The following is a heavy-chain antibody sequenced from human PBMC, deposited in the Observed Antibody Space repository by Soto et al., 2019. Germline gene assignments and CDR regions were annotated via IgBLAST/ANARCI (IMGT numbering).Heavy chain of an antibody. CDR2: LIDDGYFQ. V-gene: IGHV3-30-3*01. CDR3: AREWGRSYYYGMGV. CDR1: GFIFSDYA. Sequence: PVGSLRLSCRASGFIFSDYAIHWVRQAPGRGLEWVAVLIDDGYFQYYADSVKGRFTISSDKSNNTVYLHMGSLRVDDTAVYYCAREWGRSYYYGMGVWGQGTTVTVSS. D-gene: IGHD3-10*01. J-gene: IGHJ6*02.